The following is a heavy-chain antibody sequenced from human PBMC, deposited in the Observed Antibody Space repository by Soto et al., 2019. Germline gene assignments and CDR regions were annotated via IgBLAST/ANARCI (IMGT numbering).Heavy chain of an antibody. J-gene: IGHJ5*02. CDR1: GYTFTSYG. CDR3: ASRQDDFWSGTNWFDP. CDR2: ISAYNGNT. D-gene: IGHD3-3*01. V-gene: IGHV1-18*01. Sequence: QVQLVQSGAEVKKPGASVKVSCKASGYTFTSYGISWVRQAPGQGLEWMGWISAYNGNTNYAQKLQGRVTMTTDTSTSTAYMELRSLRSDDTAVYYCASRQDDFWSGTNWFDPWGQGTLVTVSS.